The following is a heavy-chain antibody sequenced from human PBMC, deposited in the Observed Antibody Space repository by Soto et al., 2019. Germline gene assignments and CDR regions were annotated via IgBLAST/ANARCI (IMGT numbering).Heavy chain of an antibody. CDR2: ISSSSSTI. CDR3: ARVRGSGSYLSDGGMDV. Sequence: QPGGSLRLSCAASGFTFSSYSMNWVRQAPGKGLEWVSYISSSSSTIYYADSVKGRFTISRDNAKNSLYLQMNSLRAEDTAVYYCARVRGSGSYLSDGGMDVWGQGTTVTVSS. V-gene: IGHV3-48*01. J-gene: IGHJ6*02. D-gene: IGHD3-10*01. CDR1: GFTFSSYS.